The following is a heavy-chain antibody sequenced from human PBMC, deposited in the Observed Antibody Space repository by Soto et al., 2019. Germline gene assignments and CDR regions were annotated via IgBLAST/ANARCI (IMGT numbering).Heavy chain of an antibody. V-gene: IGHV3-15*07. Sequence: GGSLRLSCAATGFPFNNAWINWVRQVPGKGLEKVGRVKSKADGGSGDYAAPVKGRFVVSRDDSKDIVYLQMNSLKIEDTGFYYCTTDSRTTLPEIRFDYWGHGTQVTVSS. J-gene: IGHJ4*01. CDR3: TTDSRTTLPEIRFDY. D-gene: IGHD1-26*01. CDR1: GFPFNNAW. CDR2: VKSKADGGSG.